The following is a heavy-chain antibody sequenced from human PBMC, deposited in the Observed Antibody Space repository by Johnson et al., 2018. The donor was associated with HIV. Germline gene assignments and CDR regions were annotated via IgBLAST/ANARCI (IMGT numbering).Heavy chain of an antibody. CDR1: GFTFSSYA. D-gene: IGHD6-19*01. CDR3: AKDCSSGWWRITKSDAFDI. J-gene: IGHJ3*02. V-gene: IGHV3-30-3*02. CDR2: ISYDGNNK. Sequence: QVQLVESGGGVVQPGGSLRLSCAASGFTFSSYALHWVRPAPGTGLEWVAVISYDGNNKYYADSVKGRFTISRDNSKNTLYLQMNSLRAEDTAVYYCAKDCSSGWWRITKSDAFDIWGQGTMVTVSS.